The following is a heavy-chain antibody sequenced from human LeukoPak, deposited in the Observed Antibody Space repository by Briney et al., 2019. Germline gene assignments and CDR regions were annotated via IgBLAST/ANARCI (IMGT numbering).Heavy chain of an antibody. Sequence: PGGSLRLSCAASGFTFSSYAMSWVRQAPGKGLEWVATIGNTETFYADSVTGQFTISRDNSKSTVNLQMNRLRVEDTAIYYCAKDWIQFNRVFDCFDSWGQGTLVTVSS. CDR2: IGNTET. V-gene: IGHV3-23*01. CDR1: GFTFSSYA. D-gene: IGHD5-18*01. J-gene: IGHJ4*02. CDR3: AKDWIQFNRVFDCFDS.